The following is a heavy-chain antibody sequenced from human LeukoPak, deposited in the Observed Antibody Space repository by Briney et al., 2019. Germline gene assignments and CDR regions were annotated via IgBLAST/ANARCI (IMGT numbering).Heavy chain of an antibody. J-gene: IGHJ3*02. CDR2: IIPILGIA. Sequence: SVKVSCKASGYTFTGYYMHWVRQAPGQGLEWMGRIIPILGIANYAQKFQGRVTITADKSTSTAYMELSSLRSEDTAVYYCARKRVYYDSSGVDAFDIWGQGTMVTVSS. CDR1: GYTFTGYY. CDR3: ARKRVYYDSSGVDAFDI. V-gene: IGHV1-69*02. D-gene: IGHD3-22*01.